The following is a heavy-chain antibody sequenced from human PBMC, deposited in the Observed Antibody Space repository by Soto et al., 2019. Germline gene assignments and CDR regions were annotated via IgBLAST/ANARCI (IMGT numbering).Heavy chain of an antibody. V-gene: IGHV4-39*01. CDR1: GGSLGSSSYY. D-gene: IGHD6-13*01. CDR3: ASIAAPGTTHFDF. Sequence: LSLTCTVSGGSLGSSSYYWGWIRQSPGKGLEWIGNIYYSGNTFYNPSLKSRVTISVDTSKNQFYLHLSSVTAADTAIFYCASIAAPGTTHFDFWGQGTLVTVSS. J-gene: IGHJ4*02. CDR2: IYYSGNT.